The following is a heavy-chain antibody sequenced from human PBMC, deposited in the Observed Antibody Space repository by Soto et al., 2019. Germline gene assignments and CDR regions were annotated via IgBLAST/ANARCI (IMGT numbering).Heavy chain of an antibody. CDR1: GFTFRSYW. J-gene: IGHJ4*02. CDR2: IKQDGSEN. D-gene: IGHD5-18*01. Sequence: LCLSCAASGFTFRSYWMSWVRQAPGKGLEWEANIKQDGSENYYVDSVRGRFTISRDNAKNSLYLQMNSLRAEDTAVYYCGRDFEGSYGYGPFDYWGQGTLVTVSS. CDR3: GRDFEGSYGYGPFDY. V-gene: IGHV3-7*03.